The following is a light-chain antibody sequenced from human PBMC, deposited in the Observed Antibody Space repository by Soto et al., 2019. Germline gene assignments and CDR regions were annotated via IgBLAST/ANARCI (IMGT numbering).Light chain of an antibody. Sequence: QSALTQPASVSGSPGQSITISCTGTSSDVGGYDYVSWYQHHPGKAPKLIIHEVTNRPSGLSNRFSGSKSGNTASLTISGLQAEDEADYYCSSYGSSTTLIFGGGTQLTVL. CDR1: SSDVGGYDY. V-gene: IGLV2-14*01. J-gene: IGLJ2*01. CDR2: EVT. CDR3: SSYGSSTTLI.